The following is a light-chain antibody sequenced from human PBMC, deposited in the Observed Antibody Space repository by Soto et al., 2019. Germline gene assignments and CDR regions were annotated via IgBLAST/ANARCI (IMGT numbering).Light chain of an antibody. CDR3: QQHSDWPLT. CDR2: DAS. V-gene: IGKV3-11*01. J-gene: IGKJ4*01. CDR1: QSVSSS. Sequence: IVLTQSPATLSLSPGERATLSCRASQSVSSSLAWYQQKPGQAPRLLISDASNRATGIPARFSGSGSGTDVTLTISSLEPEDFAVYYCQQHSDWPLTFGGGTKLEI.